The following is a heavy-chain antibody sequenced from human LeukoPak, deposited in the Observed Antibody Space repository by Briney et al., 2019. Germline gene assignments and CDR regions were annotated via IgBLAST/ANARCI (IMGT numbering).Heavy chain of an antibody. CDR1: GFTFSSYT. J-gene: IGHJ4*02. V-gene: IGHV3-21*04. D-gene: IGHD3-10*01. CDR3: TGNYYGSGSYADFDY. Sequence: GGSLRLSCAASGFTFSSYTMNWVRRAPGKGLEWVSSISSSSSYIYYADSVKGRFTISRDNAKNSLYLQMNSLKTEDTAVYYCTGNYYGSGSYADFDYWGQGTLVTVSS. CDR2: ISSSSSYI.